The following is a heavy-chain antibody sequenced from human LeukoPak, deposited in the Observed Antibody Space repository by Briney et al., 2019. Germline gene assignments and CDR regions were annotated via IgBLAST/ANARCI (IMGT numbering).Heavy chain of an antibody. Sequence: SETLSLTCTVSGASISSYYWSWIRQPPGKGLEWIGFIYYSGSANYNPSLKSRVTISVATSKNQFSLKLTSVTAADTAVYYCARRLRSSPDYGMDVWGQGTTVTVSS. D-gene: IGHD6-13*01. J-gene: IGHJ6*02. CDR1: GASISSYY. CDR2: IYYSGSA. V-gene: IGHV4-59*08. CDR3: ARRLRSSPDYGMDV.